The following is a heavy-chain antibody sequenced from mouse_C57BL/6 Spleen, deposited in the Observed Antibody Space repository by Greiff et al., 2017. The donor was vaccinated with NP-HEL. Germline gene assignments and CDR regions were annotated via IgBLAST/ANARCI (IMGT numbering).Heavy chain of an antibody. D-gene: IGHD1-1*01. J-gene: IGHJ2*01. Sequence: EVKLQESGEGLVKPGGSLKLSCAASGFTFSSYAMSWVRQTPEKRLEWVAYISSGGDYIYYADTVKGRFTISRDNARNTLYLQMSSLKSEDTAMYYCTREGRLLFDYWGQGTTLTVSS. V-gene: IGHV5-9-1*02. CDR3: TREGRLLFDY. CDR1: GFTFSSYA. CDR2: ISSGGDYI.